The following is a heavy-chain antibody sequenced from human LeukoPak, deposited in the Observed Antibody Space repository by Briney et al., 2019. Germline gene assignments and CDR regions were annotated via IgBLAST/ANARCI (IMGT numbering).Heavy chain of an antibody. D-gene: IGHD1-26*01. CDR3: ARPLRETIGTY. CDR2: INQAGSDK. Sequence: GGSLRLSCTVSGFTFSNYWLSWVRQAPGRGLEWVANINQAGSDKNYVDSVRGRFIISRDNAKSSLYLQMNSLRADDTAVYYCARPLRETIGTYWGQGALVTVSS. CDR1: GFTFSNYW. V-gene: IGHV3-7*01. J-gene: IGHJ4*02.